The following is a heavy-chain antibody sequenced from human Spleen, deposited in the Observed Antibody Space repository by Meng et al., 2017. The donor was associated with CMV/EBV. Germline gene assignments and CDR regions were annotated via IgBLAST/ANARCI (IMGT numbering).Heavy chain of an antibody. CDR2: IRYDGSNK. J-gene: IGHJ4*02. D-gene: IGHD2-15*01. Sequence: GESLKISCAASGFTFSSYGMHWVRQAPGKGLEWVAFIRYDGSNKYYADSVKGRFTISRDNSKNTLFLQMNSLRAEDTAVYYCARQWQLPDYWGQGTLVTVSS. CDR1: GFTFSSYG. CDR3: ARQWQLPDY. V-gene: IGHV3-30*02.